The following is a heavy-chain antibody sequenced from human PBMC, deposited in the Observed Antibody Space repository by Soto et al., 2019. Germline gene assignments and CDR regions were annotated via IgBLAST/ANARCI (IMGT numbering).Heavy chain of an antibody. CDR3: ARRTNDYYYYYYMDV. CDR2: IYPGDSDT. J-gene: IGHJ6*03. V-gene: IGHV5-51*01. Sequence: PGESLKISCKCSGYSFTSYWIAWVRQMPGKGLEWMGIIYPGDSDTRYSPSFQGQVTISADKSISTAYLQWSSLKASDTAMYYCARRTNDYYYYYYMDVWGKGTTVTVSS. CDR1: GYSFTSYW.